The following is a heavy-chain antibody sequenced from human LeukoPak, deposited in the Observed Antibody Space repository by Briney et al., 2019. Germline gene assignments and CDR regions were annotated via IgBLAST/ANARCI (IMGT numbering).Heavy chain of an antibody. J-gene: IGHJ3*02. V-gene: IGHV4-39*01. CDR1: GGSISSSSYY. CDR2: IYYSGST. CDR3: ARYCSGGSCYSFVGGAFDI. D-gene: IGHD2-15*01. Sequence: SEALSLTCTVSGGSISSSSYYWGWIRQPPGKGLEWIGSIYYSGSTYYSPSLKSRVTVSVDTSKNQFSLKLSSVTAADTAVYYCARYCSGGSCYSFVGGAFDIWGQGTMVTVSS.